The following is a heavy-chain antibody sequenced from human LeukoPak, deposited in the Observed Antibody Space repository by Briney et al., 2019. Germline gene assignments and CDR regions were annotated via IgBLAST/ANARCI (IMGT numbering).Heavy chain of an antibody. CDR2: INPSGGST. J-gene: IGHJ3*02. CDR3: AKSFSRLKATAIPEPRDAFDI. D-gene: IGHD2-2*02. V-gene: IGHV1-46*01. Sequence: ASVKVSCKASGYTFTSYYMHWVRQATGQGLEWMGIINPSGGSTSYARKFQGRVTMTRDMSTSTVYMELSSLRSEDTAVYYCAKSFSRLKATAIPEPRDAFDIWGQGTMVTVSS. CDR1: GYTFTSYY.